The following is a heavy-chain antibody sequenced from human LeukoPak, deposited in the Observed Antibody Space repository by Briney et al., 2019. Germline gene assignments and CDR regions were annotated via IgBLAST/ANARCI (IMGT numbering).Heavy chain of an antibody. V-gene: IGHV4-59*01. J-gene: IGHJ4*02. CDR1: GGSFSSYY. D-gene: IGHD2-15*01. Sequence: KPSETLSLTCTVSGGSFSSYYLSWIRQPPGKGLEWIGYIYYSGSTNYNPSPKSRVTISVDTSKNQFSLKMRPVTAADAGVYLCARHWHGGKATWWSEGSLLTVSS. CDR3: ARHWHGGKATW. CDR2: IYYSGST.